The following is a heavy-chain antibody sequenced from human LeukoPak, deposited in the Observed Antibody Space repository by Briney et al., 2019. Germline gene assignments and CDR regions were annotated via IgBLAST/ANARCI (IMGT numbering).Heavy chain of an antibody. D-gene: IGHD3-3*01. CDR2: INHSGST. Sequence: ETLSLTCAVYGGSFSGYYWSWIRQPPGKGLEWIGEINHSGSTNYNPSLKSRVTISVDTSKNQFSLKLSSVTAADTAVYYCARRFRDFWSGYYRAAFDIWGQGTMVTVSS. V-gene: IGHV4-34*01. J-gene: IGHJ3*02. CDR1: GGSFSGYY. CDR3: ARRFRDFWSGYYRAAFDI.